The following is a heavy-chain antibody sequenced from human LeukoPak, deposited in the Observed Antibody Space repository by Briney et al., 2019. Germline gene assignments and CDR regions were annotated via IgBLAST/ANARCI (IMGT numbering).Heavy chain of an antibody. Sequence: PGGSLRLSCAASGFTFSSYAMHWVRQAPGKGLEWVAVISYDGSNKYYADSVKGRFTISRDNSKNTLYLQMNSLRAEDTAVYYCARDIGSSGSPDIWGQGTMVTVSS. D-gene: IGHD3-22*01. CDR1: GFTFSSYA. CDR2: ISYDGSNK. V-gene: IGHV3-30*04. J-gene: IGHJ3*02. CDR3: ARDIGSSGSPDI.